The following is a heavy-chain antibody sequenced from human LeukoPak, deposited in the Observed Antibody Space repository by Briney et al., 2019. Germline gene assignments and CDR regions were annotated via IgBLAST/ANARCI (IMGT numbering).Heavy chain of an antibody. J-gene: IGHJ4*02. V-gene: IGHV3-23*01. Sequence: GGSLRLSCEASGFTFSSYAMSWVRQAPGKGLEWVSSIGGSGGSTYYADSVKGRFTISRDNSKSTLYLQMNSLRAEDTAVYCCAKVETAAAATLRGFDYWGQGTLVTVSS. CDR3: AKVETAAAATLRGFDY. D-gene: IGHD6-13*01. CDR1: GFTFSSYA. CDR2: IGGSGGST.